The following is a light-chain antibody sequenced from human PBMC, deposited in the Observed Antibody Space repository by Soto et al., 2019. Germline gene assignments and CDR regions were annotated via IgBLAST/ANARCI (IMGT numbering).Light chain of an antibody. CDR2: GAS. V-gene: IGKV3-15*01. J-gene: IGKJ5*01. CDR1: QTVRNN. CDR3: QQYKNWPPIT. Sequence: FVLTQSPGTLSLSPWERATLSCRASQTVRNNYLAWYQQKPGQAPRLLIYGASTRATGIPARFSGSGSGTEFTLTISSLQSEDFAVYYCQQYKNWPPITFGQGTRLEIK.